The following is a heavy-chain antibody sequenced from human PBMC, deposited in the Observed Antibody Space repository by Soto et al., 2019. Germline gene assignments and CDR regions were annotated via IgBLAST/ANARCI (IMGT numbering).Heavy chain of an antibody. CDR2: INHSGST. CDR3: ARGPSHFDWPRLDY. CDR1: GGSFSGYY. D-gene: IGHD3-9*01. Sequence: SETLSLTCAVYGGSFSGYYWSWIRQPPGKGLEWIGEINHSGSTNYNPSLKSRVTISVDTSKNQFSLKLSSVTAADTAVYYCARGPSHFDWPRLDYWGQGTLVTVSS. V-gene: IGHV4-34*01. J-gene: IGHJ4*02.